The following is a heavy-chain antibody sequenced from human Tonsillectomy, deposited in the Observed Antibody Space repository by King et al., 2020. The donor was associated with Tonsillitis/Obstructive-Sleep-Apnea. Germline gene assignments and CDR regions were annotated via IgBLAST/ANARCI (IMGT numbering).Heavy chain of an antibody. D-gene: IGHD1-1*01. CDR3: TTGPGYNWHDGYPFDY. CDR2: FKSKTDGGTT. J-gene: IGHJ4*02. Sequence: VQLVESGGGLVKPGGSLRLSCAASEFTFSNAWMSWVRPAPGKGRGWVGRFKSKTDGGTTDYAAPVNGRFTILRDDSKSTLYLQMTSLKIEDTAVYYCTTGPGYNWHDGYPFDYWGQGTLVTVSS. CDR1: EFTFSNAW. V-gene: IGHV3-15*01.